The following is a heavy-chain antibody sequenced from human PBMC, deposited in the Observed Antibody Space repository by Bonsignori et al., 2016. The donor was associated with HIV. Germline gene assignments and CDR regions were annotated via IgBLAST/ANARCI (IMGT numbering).Heavy chain of an antibody. CDR3: ASWAAAGHRYMDV. Sequence: GGSLRLSCAASGFTVSSNYMSWVRQAPGKGLEWVSVIYSGGSTYYADSVKGRFTISRDNSKNTLYLQMNSLRAEDTAVYYCASWAAAGHRYMDVWGKGTTVTVSS. J-gene: IGHJ6*03. CDR1: GFTVSSNY. V-gene: IGHV3-53*01. D-gene: IGHD6-13*01. CDR2: IYSGGST.